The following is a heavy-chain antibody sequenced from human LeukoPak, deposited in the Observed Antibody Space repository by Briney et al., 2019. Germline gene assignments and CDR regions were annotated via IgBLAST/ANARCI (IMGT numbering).Heavy chain of an antibody. Sequence: SETPSLTCTVSGGSVSSGGYYWSWIRQPPGKGLDWIGYVYDSGSGKYTPSLNSRVTISIDTSKNQFSLKLNSVTAADTAVYYCARLRSGGYFEYWGQGTLVTVSS. V-gene: IGHV4-61*08. CDR1: GGSVSSGGYY. CDR2: VYDSGSG. J-gene: IGHJ4*02. CDR3: ARLRSGGYFEY. D-gene: IGHD4-17*01.